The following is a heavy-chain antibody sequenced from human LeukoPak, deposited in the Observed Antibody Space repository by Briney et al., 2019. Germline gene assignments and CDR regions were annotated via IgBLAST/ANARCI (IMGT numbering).Heavy chain of an antibody. Sequence: ASVKVSCKASGYTVTGYYMHWVRQAPGQGLEWVGWINPNSGGTNYAQKFQGRVTMTRHTSISTAYMELSRLRSDDTAVYYCARTNTYYCDSNGYYHQDPFDYWGQGTLVTVSS. CDR1: GYTVTGYY. CDR3: ARTNTYYCDSNGYYHQDPFDY. V-gene: IGHV1-2*02. J-gene: IGHJ4*02. CDR2: INPNSGGT. D-gene: IGHD3-22*01.